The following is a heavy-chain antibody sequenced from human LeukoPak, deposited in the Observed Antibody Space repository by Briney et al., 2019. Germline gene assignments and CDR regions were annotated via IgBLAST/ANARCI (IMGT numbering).Heavy chain of an antibody. CDR1: GFTFSSYW. V-gene: IGHV3-7*04. J-gene: IGHJ4*02. CDR3: ARGPPLVAATLYPYYFDY. CDR2: IKQDGSEK. Sequence: GGSLRLSCAASGFTFSSYWMSWVRQAPGKGLEWVANIKQDGSEKYYVDSVKGRFTISRDNAKNSLYLQMNSLRAEDTAVYYCARGPPLVAATLYPYYFDYWGQGTLVTVSS. D-gene: IGHD2-15*01.